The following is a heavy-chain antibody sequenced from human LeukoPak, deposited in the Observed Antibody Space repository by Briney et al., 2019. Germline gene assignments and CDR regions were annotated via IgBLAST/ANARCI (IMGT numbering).Heavy chain of an antibody. CDR1: GFTFPSSG. CDR2: IVVGSGNT. CDR3: ARDRVATSNWFDP. Sequence: SVKVSCKASGFTFPSSGVQWVRQARGQRLEWIGWIVVGSGNTNYAQKLQGRVTMTTDTSTSTAYMELRSLRSDDTAVYYCARDRVATSNWFDPWGQGTLVTVSS. V-gene: IGHV1-58*01. J-gene: IGHJ5*02. D-gene: IGHD5-12*01.